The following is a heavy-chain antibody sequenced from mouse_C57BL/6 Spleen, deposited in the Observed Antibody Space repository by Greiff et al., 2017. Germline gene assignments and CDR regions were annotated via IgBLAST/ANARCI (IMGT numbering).Heavy chain of an antibody. J-gene: IGHJ4*01. CDR2: INPYNGGT. V-gene: IGHV1-19*01. CDR1: GYTFTDYY. CDR3: ARGGDYDRVYYAMDY. Sequence: VQLKQSGPVLVKPGASVKMSCKASGYTFTDYYMNWVKQSHGKSLEWIGVINPYNGGTSYNQKFKGKATLTVDKSSSTAYMEINSLTSEDSAVYYCARGGDYDRVYYAMDYWGQGTSVTVSS. D-gene: IGHD2-4*01.